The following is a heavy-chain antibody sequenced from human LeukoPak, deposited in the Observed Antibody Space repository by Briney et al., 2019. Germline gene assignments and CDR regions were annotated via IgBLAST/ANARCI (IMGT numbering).Heavy chain of an antibody. CDR2: INPNSGGT. D-gene: IGHD3-22*01. Sequence: ASVNVSCKASGYTFTGYYMHWVRQAPGQGLEGMGFINPNSGGTNYAQKFQGRVTMTRDTSISTAYMELSRLRFDDTDVYYCARGEYYYDSSGYYSKDPYYYYMDVWGKGTTVTVSS. CDR1: GYTFTGYY. V-gene: IGHV1-2*02. J-gene: IGHJ6*03. CDR3: ARGEYYYDSSGYYSKDPYYYYMDV.